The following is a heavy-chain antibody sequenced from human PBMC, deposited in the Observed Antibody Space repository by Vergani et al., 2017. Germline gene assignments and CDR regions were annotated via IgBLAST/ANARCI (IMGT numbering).Heavy chain of an antibody. CDR2: MSSGDSI. CDR1: GFTFSDHY. J-gene: IGHJ6*02. CDR3: ARETDTGSSVSYNYYAMDV. D-gene: IGHD3-9*01. Sequence: QVQLVESGGGLVKPGGSLRLSCAASGFTFSDHYMSWVRQAPGKGLEWISYMSSGDSIYYADSVKGRFTVSRDNTKNTLYLQMNSLRAEDTAVYYCARETDTGSSVSYNYYAMDVWGLGTTVSVSS. V-gene: IGHV3-11*04.